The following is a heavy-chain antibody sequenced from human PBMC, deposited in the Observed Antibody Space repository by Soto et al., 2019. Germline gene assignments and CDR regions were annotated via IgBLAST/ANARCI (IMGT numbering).Heavy chain of an antibody. D-gene: IGHD6-25*01. J-gene: IGHJ6*02. CDR3: ARDRFESSARLYYYYYYGMDV. V-gene: IGHV1-2*02. Sequence: ASVKVSCKASGYTFTGYYMHWVRQAPGQGLEWMGWINPNSGGTNYAQKFQGRVTMTRDTSISTAYMELSRLRSDDTAVYYCARDRFESSARLYYYYYYGMDVWGQGTTVTVSS. CDR1: GYTFTGYY. CDR2: INPNSGGT.